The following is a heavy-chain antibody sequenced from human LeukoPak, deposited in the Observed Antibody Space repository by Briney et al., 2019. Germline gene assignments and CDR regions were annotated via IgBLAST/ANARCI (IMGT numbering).Heavy chain of an antibody. D-gene: IGHD3-22*01. V-gene: IGHV4-39*01. CDR2: IYHSGST. Sequence: PSETLSLTCTVSGGSISSSSYYWGWIRQPPGKGLEWIGSIYHSGSTYYNPSLKSRVTISVDTSKNQFSLKLSSVTAADTAVYYCARQLYYDSSGYSGWFDPWGQGTLVTVSS. J-gene: IGHJ5*02. CDR1: GGSISSSSYY. CDR3: ARQLYYDSSGYSGWFDP.